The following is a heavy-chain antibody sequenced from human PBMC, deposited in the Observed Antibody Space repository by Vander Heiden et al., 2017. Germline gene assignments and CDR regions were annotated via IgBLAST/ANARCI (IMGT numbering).Heavy chain of an antibody. D-gene: IGHD6-25*01. CDR2: ISYDGTNG. V-gene: IGHV3-30-3*01. Sequence: VQLVESGGGVVQPGGSLSLSCAASGFTFSSHAMHWVRQAPGKGPEYVAYISYDGTNGYYSDSVKGRFTISRDNYKNMLYLEMNSLRTEDTALYYCVRLTGFHYSYGMDVWGQGTTVTVSS. CDR3: VRLTGFHYSYGMDV. CDR1: GFTFSSHA. J-gene: IGHJ6*02.